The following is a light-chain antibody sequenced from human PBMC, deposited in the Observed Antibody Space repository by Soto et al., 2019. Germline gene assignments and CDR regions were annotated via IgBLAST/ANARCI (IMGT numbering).Light chain of an antibody. CDR1: SSDVGGYNY. Sequence: QSALTQPRSVSGSPGQSVTISCTGTSSDVGGYNYVSWYQQHPGKAPKLVIYDVSKRPSGVPDRFSGSKSGNTASLTVSGLQAEDEADYSCCSYAGTYTQWVLGGGTKVTVL. CDR2: DVS. V-gene: IGLV2-11*01. J-gene: IGLJ3*02. CDR3: CSYAGTYTQWV.